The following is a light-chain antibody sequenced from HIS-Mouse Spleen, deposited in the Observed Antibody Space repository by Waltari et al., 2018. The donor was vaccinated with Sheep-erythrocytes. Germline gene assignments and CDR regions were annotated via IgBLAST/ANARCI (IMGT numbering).Light chain of an antibody. V-gene: IGLV2-11*01. CDR3: CSYAGSYNHV. Sequence: QSALTQPRSVSGSPGQSVTISCTGTSSDVGGYNYVSWYQQHPGKAPQLLIYDVSKRPSGAPDRFSGSKSGNTASLTISGLQAEDEADYYCCSYAGSYNHVFATGTKVTVL. J-gene: IGLJ1*01. CDR2: DVS. CDR1: SSDVGGYNY.